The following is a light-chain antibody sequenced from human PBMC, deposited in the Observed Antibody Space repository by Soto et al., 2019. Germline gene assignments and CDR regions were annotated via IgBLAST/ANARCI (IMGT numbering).Light chain of an antibody. CDR1: QSVSSTY. V-gene: IGKV3-20*01. CDR3: QQYGASPEWT. CDR2: DAS. J-gene: IGKJ1*01. Sequence: IVFTQSPCTLSLSPGERATLSCRASQSVSSTYLAWYQQKPGQAPRLLIYDASNRATGIPARFSGSGSGTDFTLTISSLEPEDFAVYYCQQYGASPEWTFGQGTKVDIK.